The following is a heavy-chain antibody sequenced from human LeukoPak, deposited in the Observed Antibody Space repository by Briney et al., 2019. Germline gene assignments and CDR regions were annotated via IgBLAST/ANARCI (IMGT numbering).Heavy chain of an antibody. D-gene: IGHD6-19*01. Sequence: ASVKVSCKASGYTFTRYYMHWVRQAPGQGREWMGWINPNSGGTNYAQKFQGRVTMTRDTSISTAYMALSRLRSDDTAVYYCASTLPYSSGWYGTPDAFDIWGQGTMATVSS. CDR1: GYTFTRYY. CDR3: ASTLPYSSGWYGTPDAFDI. CDR2: INPNSGGT. V-gene: IGHV1-2*02. J-gene: IGHJ3*02.